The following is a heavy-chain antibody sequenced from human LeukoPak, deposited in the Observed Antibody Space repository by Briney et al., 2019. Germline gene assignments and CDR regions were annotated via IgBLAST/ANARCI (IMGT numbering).Heavy chain of an antibody. Sequence: SETLSLTCTVSGGSISSYYWSWIRQPPGKGLEWIGYIYYSGSTNYNPSLKSRVTISVDTSKNQFSLKLTSVTAEDTAVYYGSRDSGKSAAMLGDDWFDPWGQGTLVTVSS. CDR3: SRDSGKSAAMLGDDWFDP. D-gene: IGHD2-2*01. V-gene: IGHV4-59*01. CDR1: GGSISSYY. CDR2: IYYSGST. J-gene: IGHJ5*02.